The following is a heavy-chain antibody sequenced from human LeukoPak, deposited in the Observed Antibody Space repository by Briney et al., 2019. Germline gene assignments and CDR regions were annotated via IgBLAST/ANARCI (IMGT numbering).Heavy chain of an antibody. CDR3: AKAHSSGWYYFDY. J-gene: IGHJ4*02. V-gene: IGHV3-23*01. CDR1: GFTFSSYA. Sequence: GGSLRLSCAASGFTFSSYAMSWVRQAPGKGLEWVSAISGSGGSIYYADSVKGRFTISRDNSKNTLYLQMNSLRAEDTAVYYCAKAHSSGWYYFDYWGQGTLVTVSS. D-gene: IGHD6-19*01. CDR2: ISGSGGSI.